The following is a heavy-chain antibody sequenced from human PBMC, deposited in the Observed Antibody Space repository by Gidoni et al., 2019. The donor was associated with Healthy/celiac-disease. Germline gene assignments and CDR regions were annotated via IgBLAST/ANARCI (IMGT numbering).Heavy chain of an antibody. V-gene: IGHV4-34*01. CDR2: INHSGST. J-gene: IGHJ5*02. Sequence: QVQLQQWGAGLLKPSETLSLTCAVYGGSFSGYYWSWIRQPPGKGLEWIGEINHSGSTNYNPSLKSRVTISVDTSKNQFSLKLSSVTAADTAVYYCARGLGYDFWSGYYRGWFDPWGQGTLVTVSS. D-gene: IGHD3-3*01. CDR3: ARGLGYDFWSGYYRGWFDP. CDR1: GGSFSGYY.